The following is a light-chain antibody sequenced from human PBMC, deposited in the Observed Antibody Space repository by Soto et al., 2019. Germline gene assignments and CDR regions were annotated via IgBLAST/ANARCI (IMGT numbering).Light chain of an antibody. J-gene: IGKJ1*01. CDR2: AAS. CDR1: QSISSY. Sequence: DIQMTQSRSSLSASVGDRVTITCRASQSISSYLNWYQHKPGKAPKLLIFAASSLQSGVPSRFSGSGSGTDFTLTISSLQPEDFATYYCQQSYSTLWTFGQGTKVEIK. V-gene: IGKV1-39*01. CDR3: QQSYSTLWT.